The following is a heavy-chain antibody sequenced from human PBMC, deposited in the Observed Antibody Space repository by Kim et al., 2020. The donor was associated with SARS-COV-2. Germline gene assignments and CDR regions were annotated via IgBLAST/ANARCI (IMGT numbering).Heavy chain of an antibody. CDR3: ARDLAAAAPNWFDP. CDR2: IWYDGSNK. D-gene: IGHD6-13*01. Sequence: GGSLRLSCAASGFTFSSYGMHWVRQAPGKGLEWVAVIWYDGSNKYYADSVKGRFTISRDNSKNTLYLQMNSLRAEDTAVYYCARDLAAAAPNWFDPWGQGTLVTVSS. J-gene: IGHJ5*02. CDR1: GFTFSSYG. V-gene: IGHV3-33*01.